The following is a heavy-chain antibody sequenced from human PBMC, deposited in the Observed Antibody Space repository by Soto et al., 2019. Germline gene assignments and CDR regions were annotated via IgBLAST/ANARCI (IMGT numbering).Heavy chain of an antibody. V-gene: IGHV3-33*01. CDR3: ARDAALNNYDILTGTSSYGMEV. D-gene: IGHD3-9*01. CDR2: IWYDGSNK. J-gene: IGHJ6*04. CDR1: GFTFSSYG. Sequence: GWSLRLSCAASGFTFSSYGMHLVRQAPGKGLEWGAVIWYDGSNKYYADSVKGRFTISRDNSKNTLYLQMNSLRAEDTAVYYCARDAALNNYDILTGTSSYGMEVWGKGTKVTVSS.